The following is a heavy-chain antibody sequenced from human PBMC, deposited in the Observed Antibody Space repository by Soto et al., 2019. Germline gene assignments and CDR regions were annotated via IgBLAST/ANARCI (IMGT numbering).Heavy chain of an antibody. CDR1: GYTFTSYA. CDR3: ARVGDSYDSRVESGVLDI. Sequence: SVKVSCKASGYTFTSYAMHWVRQAPGQRLEWMGWINAGNGNTKYSQKFQGRVTITRDTSASTAYMELSSLRSEDTAVYYCARVGDSYDSRVESGVLDIWGQGTMVTVSS. D-gene: IGHD3-22*01. J-gene: IGHJ3*02. CDR2: INAGNGNT. V-gene: IGHV1-3*01.